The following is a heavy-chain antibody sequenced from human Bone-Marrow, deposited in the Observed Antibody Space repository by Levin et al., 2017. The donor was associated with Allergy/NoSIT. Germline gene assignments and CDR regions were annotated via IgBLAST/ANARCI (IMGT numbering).Heavy chain of an antibody. V-gene: IGHV3-11*03. J-gene: IGHJ4*02. CDR2: ITSNSRFT. CDR3: ARYNYGSGNYYVDS. CDR1: GFTFSDYY. D-gene: IGHD3-10*01. Sequence: GGSLRLSCAASGFTFSDYYMSWIRQAPGKGLEWISYITSNSRFTNHADSVKGRFAISRDNGKNSLYLQMHGLRAEETAFYYCARYNYGSGNYYVDSWGQGTLVTVSS.